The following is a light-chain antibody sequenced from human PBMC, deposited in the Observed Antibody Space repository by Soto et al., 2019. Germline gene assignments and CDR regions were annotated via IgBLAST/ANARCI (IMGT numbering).Light chain of an antibody. CDR3: LQVSNFPRT. CDR1: QGIGDR. J-gene: IGKJ1*01. Sequence: SSVSASVGYRVTITFRAIQGIGDRLAWYQHKPGKAPQLLIQTASTLVSGVPSRFSGSGSGTDFLLTIDSLQPEDFATYYCLQVSNFPRTFGQGTKVDIK. CDR2: TAS. V-gene: IGKV1-12*01.